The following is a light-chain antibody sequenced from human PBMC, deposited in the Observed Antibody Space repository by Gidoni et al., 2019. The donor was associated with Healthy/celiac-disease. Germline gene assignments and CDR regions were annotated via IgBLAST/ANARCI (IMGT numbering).Light chain of an antibody. Sequence: DIVLTQSPGTLSLSPGERATLFCRASQSVSSSYLAWYQQKPGQAPRLLIYGASSRATGIPDRFSGSGSGTGFTLTISRLEPEDFAVYYCQQYGSSPRRTFGGGTKVEIK. V-gene: IGKV3-20*01. CDR3: QQYGSSPRRT. CDR2: GAS. J-gene: IGKJ4*01. CDR1: QSVSSSY.